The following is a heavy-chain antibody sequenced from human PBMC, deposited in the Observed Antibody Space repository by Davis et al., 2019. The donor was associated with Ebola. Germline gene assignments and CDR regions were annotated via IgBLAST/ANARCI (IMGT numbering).Heavy chain of an antibody. CDR3: AKDTSNVWFDV. CDR1: GFVFSSYV. Sequence: GGSLRLSCAASGFVFSSYVMSWVRRAPGKGLEWVSTLGTSADTYYADSVKGRFTISRDNSKNTLHLQMNSLRVEDTAIYYCAKDTSNVWFDVWGPGTMVTVSS. V-gene: IGHV3-23*01. J-gene: IGHJ3*01. CDR2: LGTSADT. D-gene: IGHD6-19*01.